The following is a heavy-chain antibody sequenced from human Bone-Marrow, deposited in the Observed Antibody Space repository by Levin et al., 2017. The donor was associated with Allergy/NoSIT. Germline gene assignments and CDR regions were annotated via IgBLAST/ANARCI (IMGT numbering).Heavy chain of an antibody. CDR1: GFTFSNAW. CDR2: IKSKTDGGTT. Sequence: GGSLRLSCAASGFTFSNAWMSWVRQAPGKGLEWVGRIKSKTDGGTTDYAAPVKGRFTISRDDSKNTLYLQMNSLKTEDTAVYYCTTARVVPAASDAFDIWGQGTMVTVSS. CDR3: TTARVVPAASDAFDI. V-gene: IGHV3-15*01. J-gene: IGHJ3*02. D-gene: IGHD2-2*01.